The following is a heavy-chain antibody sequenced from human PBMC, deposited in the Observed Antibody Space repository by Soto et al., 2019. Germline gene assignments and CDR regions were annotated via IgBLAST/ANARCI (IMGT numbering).Heavy chain of an antibody. CDR2: INPKSGNT. J-gene: IGHJ6*04. D-gene: IGHD3-10*01. V-gene: IGHV1-8*01. Sequence: QVQLVQSGAEVKKPGASVKVSCKASGYIFTNYDLNFVGQAAGQGLEWMGWINPKSGNTGYAQQFKGRVTMTRDNSVSTVYMELNRLTSEDTAVYYCARDPAGDPSPFDVWGKGTTVTVSS. CDR3: ARDPAGDPSPFDV. CDR1: GYIFTNYD.